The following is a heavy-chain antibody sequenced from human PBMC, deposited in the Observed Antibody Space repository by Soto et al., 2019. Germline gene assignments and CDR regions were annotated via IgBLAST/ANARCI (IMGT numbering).Heavy chain of an antibody. CDR3: ARKSDSLIDY. CDR2: IWLDGSNK. Sequence: QVQLVESGGGVVQAGRSLRLSCATSGFPFRSYDMHWVRQAPGKGLEWVAVIWLDGSNKYYADSVRGRFTISRDNSNHTVYLEMNSLRAEDSAVYYCARKSDSLIDYWGQGILVTVST. D-gene: IGHD3-22*01. CDR1: GFPFRSYD. V-gene: IGHV3-33*01. J-gene: IGHJ4*02.